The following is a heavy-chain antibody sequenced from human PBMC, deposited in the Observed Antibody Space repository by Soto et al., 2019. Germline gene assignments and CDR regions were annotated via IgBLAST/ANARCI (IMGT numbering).Heavy chain of an antibody. V-gene: IGHV4-59*01. CDR1: GGSISSYY. D-gene: IGHD1-1*01. CDR2: IYYSGST. CDR3: ARARVGTAIFDY. Sequence: PXETLCLTCTVSGGSISSYYWSWIRQPPGKGLEWIGYIYYSGSTNYNPSLKSRVTISVDTSKNQFSLKLSSVTAADTAVYYCARARVGTAIFDYWGQGTLVTVSS. J-gene: IGHJ4*02.